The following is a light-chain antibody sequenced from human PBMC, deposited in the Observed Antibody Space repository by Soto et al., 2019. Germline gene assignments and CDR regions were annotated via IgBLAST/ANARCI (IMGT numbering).Light chain of an antibody. Sequence: QSALTQPASVSGSPGQSITISCTGTSTDVGGYKYVSWYQQHPGTAPKLMIFEVNGRPSGVPDRFSGSKSGNTASLTISGLQAEDEADYYCCSYAGSYTWVFGGGTKLTVL. CDR2: EVN. CDR3: CSYAGSYTWV. J-gene: IGLJ3*02. V-gene: IGLV2-11*01. CDR1: STDVGGYKY.